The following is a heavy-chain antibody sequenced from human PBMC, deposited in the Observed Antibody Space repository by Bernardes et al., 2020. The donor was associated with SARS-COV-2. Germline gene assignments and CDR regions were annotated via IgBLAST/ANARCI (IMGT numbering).Heavy chain of an antibody. V-gene: IGHV3-21*01. D-gene: IGHD4-17*01. CDR3: ARILRDNGFGSGYYDL. Sequence: GALRLSCAASGFNFSSYAMNWVRQAPGKGLQWVSSITASTKYVQYTDSVEGRFTVSRDNAKNSLYLEMTSLRAEDTAIYYCARILRDNGFGSGYYDLWGRGTLVTVSS. CDR2: ITASTKYV. J-gene: IGHJ2*01. CDR1: GFNFSSYA.